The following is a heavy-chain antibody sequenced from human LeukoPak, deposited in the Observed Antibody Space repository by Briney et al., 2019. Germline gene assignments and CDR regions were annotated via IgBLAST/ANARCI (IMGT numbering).Heavy chain of an antibody. Sequence: SETLSLTCAVYGGSFSGYYWSWIRQPPGKGLEWIGEINHSGSTNYNPSLKSRVTISVDTSKNQFSLKLSSVTAADTAVYYCARSQDLVRGTANALDIWGQGTMVTVSS. V-gene: IGHV4-34*01. J-gene: IGHJ3*02. CDR1: GGSFSGYY. D-gene: IGHD1-26*01. CDR2: INHSGST. CDR3: ARSQDLVRGTANALDI.